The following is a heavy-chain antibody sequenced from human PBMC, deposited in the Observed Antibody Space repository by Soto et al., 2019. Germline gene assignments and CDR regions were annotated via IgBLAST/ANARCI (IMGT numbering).Heavy chain of an antibody. J-gene: IGHJ4*02. D-gene: IGHD3-3*01. CDR3: ASWSGYYNSIDY. CDR2: IYYSGST. CDR1: GGSISSGDYY. Sequence: SETLSLTCTVSGGSISSGDYYWSWIRQPPGKGLEWIGYIYYSGSTYYNPSLKSRVTISVDTSKNQFSLKLSSVTAADTAVYYCASWSGYYNSIDYWGQGTLVTVSS. V-gene: IGHV4-30-4*01.